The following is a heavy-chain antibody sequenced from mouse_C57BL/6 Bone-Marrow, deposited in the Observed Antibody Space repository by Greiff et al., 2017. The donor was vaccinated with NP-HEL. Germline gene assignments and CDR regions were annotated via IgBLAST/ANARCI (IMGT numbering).Heavy chain of an antibody. V-gene: IGHV1-53*01. D-gene: IGHD1-1*01. CDR1: GYTFTSYW. J-gene: IGHJ1*03. CDR3: ASQGGNYGSPGGFDG. CDR2: INPSNGGT. Sequence: QVQLQQSGTELVKPGASVKLSCKASGYTFTSYWMHWVKQRPGQGLEWIGNINPSNGGTNYNETFKSKATLTVAKSSSTASMQLSRLTSGHSAVYYCASQGGNYGSPGGFDGWGTAPTVT.